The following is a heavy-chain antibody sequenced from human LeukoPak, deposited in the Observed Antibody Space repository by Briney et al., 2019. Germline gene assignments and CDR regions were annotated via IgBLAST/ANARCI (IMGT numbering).Heavy chain of an antibody. J-gene: IGHJ4*02. CDR2: INAGNGNT. D-gene: IGHD3-16*02. CDR1: GYTFTSYA. Sequence: ASVKVSCKASGYTFTSYAMHWVRQAPGQRLEWMGWINAGNGNTKYSQKFQGRVTITRDTSASTAYMELSSLRSEDTAVYYCARERWEGSTFGGVIALDYWGQGTLVTVSS. CDR3: ARERWEGSTFGGVIALDY. V-gene: IGHV1-3*01.